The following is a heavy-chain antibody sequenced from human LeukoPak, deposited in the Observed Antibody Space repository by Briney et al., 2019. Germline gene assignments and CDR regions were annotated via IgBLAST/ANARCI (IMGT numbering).Heavy chain of an antibody. CDR2: INPSGGST. D-gene: IGHD4-17*01. V-gene: IGHV1-46*01. CDR3: ARALNGDYEDY. J-gene: IGHJ4*02. Sequence: AASVKVSCKASGYTFTSYYMHWVRQAPGQGLEWMGIINPSGGSTSYAQKFQGRVTMTRDMSTSTVYMELSSLRSEDTAVYYCARALNGDYEDYWGQGTLVTVSS. CDR1: GYTFTSYY.